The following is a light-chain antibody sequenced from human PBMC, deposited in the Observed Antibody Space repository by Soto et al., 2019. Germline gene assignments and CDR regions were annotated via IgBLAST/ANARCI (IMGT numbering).Light chain of an antibody. CDR2: DVS. V-gene: IGLV2-11*01. CDR3: CSYAGSFPYV. CDR1: SSDVGGYKY. Sequence: QSALTQPRSVSGSPGQSVTISCTGTSSDVGGYKYVSWYQQHPGKAPKLMIYDVSKRPSGVPDRFSGSKSGNTASLTISGLPAEDEADYYRCSYAGSFPYVFGTGTKLTVL. J-gene: IGLJ1*01.